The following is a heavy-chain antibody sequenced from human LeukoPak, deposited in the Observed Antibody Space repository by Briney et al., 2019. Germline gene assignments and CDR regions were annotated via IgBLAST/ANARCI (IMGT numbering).Heavy chain of an antibody. CDR1: GGTFSSYA. CDR3: ATTAYCAGDCYSDFDY. Sequence: GASVTVSFKASGGTFSSYAISWVRQAPGQGLEWMGGIIPIFGTANYAQKFQGRVTITTDESTSTAYMELSSLRSEDTAVYYCATTAYCAGDCYSDFDYWGQGTLVTVSS. D-gene: IGHD2-21*02. J-gene: IGHJ4*02. V-gene: IGHV1-69*05. CDR2: IIPIFGTA.